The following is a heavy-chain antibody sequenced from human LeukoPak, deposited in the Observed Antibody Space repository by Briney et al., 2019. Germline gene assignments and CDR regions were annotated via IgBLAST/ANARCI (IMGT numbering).Heavy chain of an antibody. D-gene: IGHD3-10*01. CDR3: AKEGSMVRGVIMVD. Sequence: PGGSLRLSCAASGFTFSSYGMHWVRQAPGKGLEWVAFIRYDGSNKYYADSVKGRFTISRDNSKNTLYLQMNSLRAEDTAVYYCAKEGSMVRGVIMVDWGQGTLVTVSS. CDR2: IRYDGSNK. CDR1: GFTFSSYG. V-gene: IGHV3-30*02. J-gene: IGHJ4*02.